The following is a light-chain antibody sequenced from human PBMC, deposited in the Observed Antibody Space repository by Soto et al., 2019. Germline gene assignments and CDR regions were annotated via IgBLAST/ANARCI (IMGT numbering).Light chain of an antibody. CDR3: QQYNNWPWT. J-gene: IGKJ1*01. CDR1: QSISDT. Sequence: EIVMTQSPATLSVSPGGRATLSCRASQSISDTLAWYQQKPGQAPRLLIHGASTRATGFPARFSGSGSGIDFTLTISSLQSEDFAVYYCQQYNNWPWTFGQGTKVDIK. CDR2: GAS. V-gene: IGKV3-15*01.